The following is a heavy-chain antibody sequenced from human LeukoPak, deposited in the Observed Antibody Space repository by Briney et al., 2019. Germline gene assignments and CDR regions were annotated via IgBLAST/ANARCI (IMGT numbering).Heavy chain of an antibody. J-gene: IGHJ4*02. CDR1: GFTFSSYS. Sequence: GGSLRLSCAASGFTFSSYSMNWVRQAPGKGLEWVSSISSSSSYIYYADSVKGRFTISRDNAKNSLYLQMNSLRAEDTAVYYCARELGYCSGGSCSTTESIVYWGQGTLVTVSS. D-gene: IGHD2-15*01. CDR2: ISSSSSYI. V-gene: IGHV3-21*01. CDR3: ARELGYCSGGSCSTTESIVY.